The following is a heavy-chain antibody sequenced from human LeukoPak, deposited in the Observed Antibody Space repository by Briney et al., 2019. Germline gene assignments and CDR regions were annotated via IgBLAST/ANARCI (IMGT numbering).Heavy chain of an antibody. V-gene: IGHV3-72*01. D-gene: IGHD3-22*01. CDR2: TRNKAISYTT. J-gene: IGHJ3*02. CDR1: GFTFSDQY. CDR3: TRSSDSSGYRAFDI. Sequence: GGSLRLSCAASGFTFSDQYMDWVRQAPGKWLEWVARTRNKAISYTTEYAASVKGRFTISRDVSKNSLYLQMNSLKTEDTAVYYCTRSSDSSGYRAFDIWGQGTMVTVSS.